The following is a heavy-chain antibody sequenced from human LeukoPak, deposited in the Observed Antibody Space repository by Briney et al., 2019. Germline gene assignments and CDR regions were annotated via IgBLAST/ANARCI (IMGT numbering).Heavy chain of an antibody. Sequence: TGGSLGLSCAASGLTFSDYYMSWLRQAPGKGLEWVAYICDSGRTVYYADSVKGRFTISRDNAKNSVYLQMNNLRAEDTAVYYCARDRLGDYDHSGYYDKWGQGTLVTVSS. CDR2: ICDSGRTV. CDR3: ARDRLGDYDHSGYYDK. J-gene: IGHJ4*02. CDR1: GLTFSDYY. V-gene: IGHV3-11*01. D-gene: IGHD3-22*01.